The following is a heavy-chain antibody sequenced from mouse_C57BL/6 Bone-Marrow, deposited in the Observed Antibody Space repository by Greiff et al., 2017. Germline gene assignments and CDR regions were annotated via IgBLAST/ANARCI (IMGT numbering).Heavy chain of an antibody. CDR3: AREGAFYYAMDY. CDR1: GYTFTHYW. J-gene: IGHJ4*01. Sequence: QVQLKQSGAELVRPGTSVKMSCKASGYTFTHYWIGWAKQRPGHGLEWIGDIYPGGGYTNYNEKFKGKATLTADKSSSTAYMQFSSLTSEDSAIYYCAREGAFYYAMDYWGQGTSVTVSS. V-gene: IGHV1-63*01. CDR2: IYPGGGYT. D-gene: IGHD3-1*01.